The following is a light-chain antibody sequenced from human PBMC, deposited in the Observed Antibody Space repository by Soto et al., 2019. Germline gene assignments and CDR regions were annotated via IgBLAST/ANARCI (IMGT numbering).Light chain of an antibody. CDR2: DAS. V-gene: IGKV1-5*01. CDR3: QQYGNYYS. Sequence: DMQMTQSPSTLSAYVGDRVTITCRASQSVNSWLAWYQQAPGKAPKLLIFDASSLESGVPSRVSGGGSGTEFTLTISSLQPDDFATYYCQQYGNYYSFGQGTKLEIK. J-gene: IGKJ2*03. CDR1: QSVNSW.